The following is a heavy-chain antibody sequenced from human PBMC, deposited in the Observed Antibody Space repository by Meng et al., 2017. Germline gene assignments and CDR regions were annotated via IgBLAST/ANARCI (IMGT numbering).Heavy chain of an antibody. CDR3: ARAHDHYDILTGYSPPDAFDI. Sequence: SVKVSCKASGGTFSSYTISWVRQAPGQGLEWMGRIIPILGIANYAQKFQGRVTITADKSTSTAYMELSSLRSEDTAVYYCARAHDHYDILTGYSPPDAFDIWGQGTMVTVPS. V-gene: IGHV1-69*02. CDR1: GGTFSSYT. J-gene: IGHJ3*02. CDR2: IIPILGIA. D-gene: IGHD3-9*01.